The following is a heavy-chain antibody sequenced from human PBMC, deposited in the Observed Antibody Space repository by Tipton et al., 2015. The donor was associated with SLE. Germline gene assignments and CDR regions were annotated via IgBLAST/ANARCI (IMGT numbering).Heavy chain of an antibody. D-gene: IGHD4-23*01. CDR2: IYYSGST. CDR1: GGSISSGDYY. Sequence: TLSLTCTVSGGSISSGDYYWSWIRQPPGKGLEWIGYIYYSGSTYYNPSLKSRVTISVDTSKNQFSLKLSSVTAADTAVYYCARIDYGGIAFDYWGQGTLVTVSS. CDR3: ARIDYGGIAFDY. J-gene: IGHJ4*02. V-gene: IGHV4-30-4*01.